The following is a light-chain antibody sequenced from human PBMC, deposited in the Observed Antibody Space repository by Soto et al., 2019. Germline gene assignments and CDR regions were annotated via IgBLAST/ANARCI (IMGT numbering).Light chain of an antibody. CDR1: QSLVYSDGNAY. CDR2: RVS. V-gene: IGKV2-30*01. J-gene: IGKJ1*01. CDR3: MQGTYLPPT. Sequence: DGVMTQFPLSLPVTLGQPASISCSSSQSLVYSDGNAYLNWFHQRPGQYPKRLIYRVSNRDSGDTDRVSGSRLCPDFTLKNSRVYADDVGVYYCMQGTYLPPTFGRGNHVEIK.